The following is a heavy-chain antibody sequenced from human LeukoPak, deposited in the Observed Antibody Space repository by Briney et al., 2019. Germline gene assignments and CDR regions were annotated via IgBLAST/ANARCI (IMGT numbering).Heavy chain of an antibody. V-gene: IGHV3-7*01. Sequence: GGSLRLSCAAPGFTFSSYWMSWVRQAPGKGLEWVANIKQDGSEKYYVDSVKGRFTISRDNAKNSPYLQMNSLRAEDTAVYYCARDSPGDSSGYYYWGRGAFDIWGQGTMVTVSS. CDR3: ARDSPGDSSGYYYWGRGAFDI. CDR2: IKQDGSEK. D-gene: IGHD3-22*01. J-gene: IGHJ3*02. CDR1: GFTFSSYW.